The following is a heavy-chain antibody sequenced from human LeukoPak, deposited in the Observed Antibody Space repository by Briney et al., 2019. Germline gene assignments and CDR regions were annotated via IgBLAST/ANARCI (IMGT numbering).Heavy chain of an antibody. V-gene: IGHV4-39*01. CDR2: IYYSGST. D-gene: IGHD6-13*01. CDR1: GGSISSSSYY. Sequence: SETLSLTCTVSGGSISSSSYYWGWIRQPPVKGLEWIGSIYYSGSTYYNPSLKSRVTISVDTSKNQFSLKLSSVTAADTAVYYCARHIGSSWYLEWFDPWGQGTLVTVSS. CDR3: ARHIGSSWYLEWFDP. J-gene: IGHJ5*02.